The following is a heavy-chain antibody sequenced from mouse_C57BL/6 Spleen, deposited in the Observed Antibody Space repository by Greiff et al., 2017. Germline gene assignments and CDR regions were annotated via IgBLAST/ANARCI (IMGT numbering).Heavy chain of an antibody. J-gene: IGHJ2*01. CDR2: IDPETGGT. CDR3: TREGGNYSFDY. Sequence: QVQLKESGAELVRPGASVTLSCKASGYTFTDYEMHWVKQTPVHGLEWIGAIDPETGGTAYNQKFKGKAILTADKSSSTAYMELRSLTSEDSAVYYCTREGGNYSFDYWGQGTTLTVSS. D-gene: IGHD2-1*01. V-gene: IGHV1-15*01. CDR1: GYTFTDYE.